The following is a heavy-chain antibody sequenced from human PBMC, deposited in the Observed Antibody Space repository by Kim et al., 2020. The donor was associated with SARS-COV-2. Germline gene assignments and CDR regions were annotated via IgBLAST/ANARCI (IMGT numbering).Heavy chain of an antibody. CDR1: GFTFSSYG. Sequence: GGSLRLSCAASGFTFSSYGMHWVRQAPGKGLEWVAVISYDGSNKYYADSVKGRFTISRDNSKNTLYLQMNSLRAEDTAVYYCARDRGARKLLWFGEVGYYYYGMDVWGQGTTVTVSS. D-gene: IGHD3-10*01. CDR3: ARDRGARKLLWFGEVGYYYYGMDV. V-gene: IGHV3-33*05. J-gene: IGHJ6*02. CDR2: ISYDGSNK.